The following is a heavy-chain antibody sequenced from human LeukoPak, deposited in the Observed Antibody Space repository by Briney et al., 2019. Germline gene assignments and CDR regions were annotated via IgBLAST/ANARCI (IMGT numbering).Heavy chain of an antibody. D-gene: IGHD2-21*02. Sequence: GGSLRLSCATSGFTFSNNWMHWVRQGPGKGLEWVSPINPDGTRTNYTNSVKGRFTISRDNAKNTLYLQMNSLRAEDTAVYYCGKSRGDRSGLDYWGQGTLVTVS. J-gene: IGHJ4*02. CDR1: GFTFSNNW. V-gene: IGHV3-74*01. CDR2: INPDGTRT. CDR3: GKSRGDRSGLDY.